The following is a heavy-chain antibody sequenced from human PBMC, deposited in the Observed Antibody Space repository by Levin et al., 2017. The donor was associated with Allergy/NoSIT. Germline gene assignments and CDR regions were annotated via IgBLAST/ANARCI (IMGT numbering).Heavy chain of an antibody. Sequence: GGSLRLSCAASGFTFSDYYMSWIRQAPGKGLEWVSYISSSSSYTNYADSVKGRFTISRDNAKNSLYLQMNSLRAEDTAVYYCAREGAGGSNYGEAFDIWGQGTMVTVSS. J-gene: IGHJ3*02. D-gene: IGHD1-26*01. CDR2: ISSSSSYT. V-gene: IGHV3-11*05. CDR3: AREGAGGSNYGEAFDI. CDR1: GFTFSDYY.